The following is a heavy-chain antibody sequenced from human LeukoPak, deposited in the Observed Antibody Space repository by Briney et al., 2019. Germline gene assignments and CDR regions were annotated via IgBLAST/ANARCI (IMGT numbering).Heavy chain of an antibody. CDR3: ARGDDFSGDY. D-gene: IGHD3/OR15-3a*01. V-gene: IGHV3-7*04. CDR2: INQDGNER. CDR1: GFTFSNYW. J-gene: IGHJ4*02. Sequence: GGSLRLSCAASGFTFSNYWMRWVRQAPGKGLEWVTNINQDGNERYYVDSVKGRFTIPRDNAKNLLHLQMDSLRLEDTAGYYCARGDDFSGDYWGQGTRVTVPS.